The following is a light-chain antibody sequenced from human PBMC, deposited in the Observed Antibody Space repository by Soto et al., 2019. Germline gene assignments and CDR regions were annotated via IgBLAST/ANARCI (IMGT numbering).Light chain of an antibody. CDR2: KAS. CDR3: QQYNSYPYT. J-gene: IGKJ2*01. V-gene: IGKV1-5*03. Sequence: DIQMTQSPSTLYASAGDRVTITCRASQSISSWLAWYQQKAGKAPKLLIYKASSLERGVPSRFSGSGSGTEFTLTISSLQPDDFATYYCQQYNSYPYTFGQGTNLEIK. CDR1: QSISSW.